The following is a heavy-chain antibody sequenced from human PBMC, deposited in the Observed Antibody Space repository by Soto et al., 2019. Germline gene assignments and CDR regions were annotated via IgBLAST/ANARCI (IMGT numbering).Heavy chain of an antibody. Sequence: EVQLVESGGGLVQSGGSLRLSCAASGFTFSRYWMHWVRQVPGKGLVWVSHMNGDGSIVSYADSVKGRFTIFRNNAKNTLYLQMNSLRAEDTAVYYCASLDRGYDTSTFATDYWGQGTLVTVSS. J-gene: IGHJ4*02. CDR3: ASLDRGYDTSTFATDY. D-gene: IGHD3-3*01. CDR1: GFTFSRYW. CDR2: MNGDGSIV. V-gene: IGHV3-74*01.